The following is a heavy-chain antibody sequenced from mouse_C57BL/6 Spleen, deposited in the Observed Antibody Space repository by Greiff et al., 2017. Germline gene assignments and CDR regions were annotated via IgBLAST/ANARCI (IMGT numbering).Heavy chain of an antibody. CDR3: ARVWDGYYAMDY. V-gene: IGHV3-6*01. D-gene: IGHD4-1*01. J-gene: IGHJ4*01. Sequence: VQLKESGPGLVKPSQSLSLTCSVTGYSITSGYYWNWIRQFPGNKLEWMGYISYDGSNNYNPSLKNRISITRDTSKNQFFLKLNSVTTEDTATYYCARVWDGYYAMDYWGQGTSVTVSS. CDR1: GYSITSGYY. CDR2: ISYDGSN.